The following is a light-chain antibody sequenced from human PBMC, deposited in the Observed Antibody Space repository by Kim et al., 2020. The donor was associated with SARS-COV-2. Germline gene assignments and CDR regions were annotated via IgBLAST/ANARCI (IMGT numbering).Light chain of an antibody. Sequence: SAYIGDRVTISWRASQDIRNALTWFRLKPGKGTETLIYAASTLKSGVPSKFSGSGSGTEFTLTINSLQPEDIATYYCQQYRAYPVTFGQGTKLEI. CDR3: QQYRAYPVT. CDR2: AAS. V-gene: IGKV1-16*02. J-gene: IGKJ2*01. CDR1: QDIRNA.